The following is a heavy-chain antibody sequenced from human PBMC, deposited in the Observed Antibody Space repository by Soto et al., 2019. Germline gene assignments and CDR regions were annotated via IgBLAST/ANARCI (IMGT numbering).Heavy chain of an antibody. D-gene: IGHD3-10*01. V-gene: IGHV3-15*01. CDR1: GCTFSNAW. CDR3: TTARLWFGELLFYYYGMDV. Sequence: GGSLRLSCAASGCTFSNAWMSWVRQAPGKGLEWVGRIKSKTDGGTTDYAAPVKGRFTISRDDSKNTLYLQMNSLKTEDTAVYYCTTARLWFGELLFYYYGMDVWGQGTTVTVSS. J-gene: IGHJ6*02. CDR2: IKSKTDGGTT.